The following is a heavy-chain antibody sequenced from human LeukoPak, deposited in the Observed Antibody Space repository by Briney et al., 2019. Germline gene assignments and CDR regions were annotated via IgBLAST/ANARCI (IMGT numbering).Heavy chain of an antibody. V-gene: IGHV3-7*01. CDR1: GFTFSSYW. CDR2: IKQDGSEK. D-gene: IGHD3-16*01. J-gene: IGHJ4*02. CDR3: ARGGRLFDY. Sequence: GGSLRLSRAASGFTFSSYWMSWVRQAPGKGLEWVANIKQDGSEKYYVDSVKGRFISSRDNAKNSLYLQMNSLRAEDTAVYYCARGGRLFDYWGQGTLVTVSS.